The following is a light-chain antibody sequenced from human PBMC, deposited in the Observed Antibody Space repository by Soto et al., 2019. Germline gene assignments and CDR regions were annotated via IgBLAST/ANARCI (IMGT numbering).Light chain of an antibody. CDR2: DVS. J-gene: IGLJ2*01. Sequence: QSALTQPPSASGSPGQSVTISCTGSSSDVGGYNYVSWYQQHPGKAPKLMIYDVSKRPSGVPDRLSVAKSGNTASLTVSGIQAEDEADYYCSSYGGSNTVVFGGGTKLTVL. CDR3: SSYGGSNTVV. CDR1: SSDVGGYNY. V-gene: IGLV2-8*01.